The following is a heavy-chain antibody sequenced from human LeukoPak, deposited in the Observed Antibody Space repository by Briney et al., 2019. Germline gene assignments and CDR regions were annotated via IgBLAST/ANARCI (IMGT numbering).Heavy chain of an antibody. D-gene: IGHD2-2*01. V-gene: IGHV3-9*01. CDR3: SKATSFLGASWHGGTFHF. CDR2: ISSKSGTI. CDR1: GFTFSSYS. J-gene: IGHJ3*01. Sequence: PGGSLRLSCAASGFTFSSYSMNWVRQAPGKGLEWVAGISSKSGTIAYADSLKGRFTISRDNAKNSLYLQMNSLRTDDTALYYCSKATSFLGASWHGGTFHFWGQGTVVTVSS.